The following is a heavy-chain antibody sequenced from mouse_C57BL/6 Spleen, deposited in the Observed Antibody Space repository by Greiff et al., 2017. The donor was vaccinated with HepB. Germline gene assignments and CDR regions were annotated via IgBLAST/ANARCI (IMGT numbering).Heavy chain of an antibody. V-gene: IGHV5-6*01. CDR1: GFTFSSYG. CDR3: AGHYGSSYDYAMDY. CDR2: ISSGGSYT. J-gene: IGHJ4*01. D-gene: IGHD1-1*01. Sequence: EVHLVESGGDLVKPGGSLKLSCAASGFTFSSYGMSWVRQTPDKRLEWVATISSGGSYTYYPDSVKGRFTISRDNAKNTLYLQMSSLKSEDTAMYYCAGHYGSSYDYAMDYWGQGTSVTVSS.